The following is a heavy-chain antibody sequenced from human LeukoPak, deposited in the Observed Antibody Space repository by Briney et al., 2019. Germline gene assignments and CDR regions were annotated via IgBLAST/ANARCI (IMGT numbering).Heavy chain of an antibody. CDR1: GFTFSSYA. CDR3: AKKFSSAWSFDY. Sequence: GGSLRLSCAASGFTFSSYAMSWVRQAPGKGLEWVSAISGSGGSTYYADSVKGRFTVSRDNSKNTLYLQMNSLRAEDTAVYYCAKKFSSAWSFDYWGQGTLVTVSS. D-gene: IGHD6-19*01. J-gene: IGHJ4*02. V-gene: IGHV3-23*01. CDR2: ISGSGGST.